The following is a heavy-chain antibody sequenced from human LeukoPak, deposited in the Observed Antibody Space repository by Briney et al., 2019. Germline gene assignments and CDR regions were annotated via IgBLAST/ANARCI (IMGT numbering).Heavy chain of an antibody. Sequence: ASVKVSCKASGGTFTNYAINWVRQAPGQGLEWMGWISAYNGNTNYAQKLQGRVTMTTDTSTSTAYMELRSLRSDDTAVYYCARDLVVYCSSTSCYPHYYYGMDVWGQGTTVTVSS. CDR3: ARDLVVYCSSTSCYPHYYYGMDV. D-gene: IGHD2-2*01. V-gene: IGHV1-18*01. CDR1: GGTFTNYA. CDR2: ISAYNGNT. J-gene: IGHJ6*02.